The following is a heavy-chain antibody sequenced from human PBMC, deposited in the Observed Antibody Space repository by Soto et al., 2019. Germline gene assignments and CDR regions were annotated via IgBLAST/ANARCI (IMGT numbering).Heavy chain of an antibody. D-gene: IGHD3-22*01. CDR3: ARSAYYYDSSGSLLY. CDR1: GYTFTSYG. Sequence: QVQLVQSGAEVKKPGASVKVSCKASGYTFTSYGISWVRQAPGQGLEWMGWISAYNGNTNYAQKLQGRVTMTTDTSTSTAYMELRSVRSDDTAVYYCARSAYYYDSSGSLLYWGQGTLVTVSS. V-gene: IGHV1-18*01. J-gene: IGHJ4*02. CDR2: ISAYNGNT.